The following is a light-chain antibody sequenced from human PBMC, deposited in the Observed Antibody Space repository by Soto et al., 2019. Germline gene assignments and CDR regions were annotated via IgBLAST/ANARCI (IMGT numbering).Light chain of an antibody. CDR3: VSYAGGTYV. CDR1: SSDVGGYIF. V-gene: IGLV2-8*01. CDR2: DVN. Sequence: QSVLTQPPSASGSPGQSVTISFTGTSSDVGGYIFVSWYQQHPGKAPKLMIYDVNKRPSGVPDRFSSSKSDNTASLTVSGLQAEDEADYYCVSYAGGTYVFGTGTKVTVL. J-gene: IGLJ1*01.